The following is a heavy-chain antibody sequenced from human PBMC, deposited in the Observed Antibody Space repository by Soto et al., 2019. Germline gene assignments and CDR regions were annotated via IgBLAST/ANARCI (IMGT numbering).Heavy chain of an antibody. Sequence: PGESLKISCKGSGYSFTSYWISWVRQMPGKGLEWMGRIDPSDSYTNYSPSFQGHVTISADKSISTAYLQWSSLEASDTAMYYCASYDSSGYHAFDIWGQGTMVTVSS. V-gene: IGHV5-10-1*01. J-gene: IGHJ3*02. D-gene: IGHD3-22*01. CDR3: ASYDSSGYHAFDI. CDR1: GYSFTSYW. CDR2: IDPSDSYT.